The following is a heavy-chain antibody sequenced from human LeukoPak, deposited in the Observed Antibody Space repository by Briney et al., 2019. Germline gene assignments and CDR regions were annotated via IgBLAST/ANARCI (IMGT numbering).Heavy chain of an antibody. V-gene: IGHV3-7*03. CDR3: ARKTVVGSYFDY. D-gene: IGHD4-23*01. J-gene: IGHJ4*02. Sequence: GGSLRLSCAASGFIFSSYWMSWVRQAPGKGLEWVANIKQDGSDKYYVDSVKGRFTISRDNAKNSLYLQINSLRAEDTAVYYCARKTVVGSYFDYWGQGTPVTVSS. CDR2: IKQDGSDK. CDR1: GFIFSSYW.